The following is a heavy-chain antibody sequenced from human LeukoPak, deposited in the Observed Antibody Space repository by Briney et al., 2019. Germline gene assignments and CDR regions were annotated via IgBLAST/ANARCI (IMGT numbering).Heavy chain of an antibody. D-gene: IGHD3-3*01. Sequence: GGSLRLSCAASGFTFSSYAMSWVRQAPGKGLEGVSGISGSGGSTYYADSVKGRFTISRDNSKNTLYLQMNSLRAEDTAIYYCANVHYVFWSGYFDYWGQGTLVTVSS. CDR2: ISGSGGST. CDR3: ANVHYVFWSGYFDY. V-gene: IGHV3-23*01. CDR1: GFTFSSYA. J-gene: IGHJ4*02.